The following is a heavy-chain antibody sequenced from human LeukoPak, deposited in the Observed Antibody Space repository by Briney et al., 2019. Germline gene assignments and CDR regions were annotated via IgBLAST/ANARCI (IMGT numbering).Heavy chain of an antibody. CDR2: ISGSSGII. V-gene: IGHV3-48*01. CDR1: GFTFNTYT. J-gene: IGHJ4*02. Sequence: PGGSLRLSCAASGFTFNTYTMNWVRQAPGKGLEWVSYISGSSGIIDYADSVRGRFTISRDNAKNSLYLQMNSLRAEDTAVYYCARVTATYYDFWSGYYIFDYWGQGTLVTVSS. CDR3: ARVTATYYDFWSGYYIFDY. D-gene: IGHD3-3*01.